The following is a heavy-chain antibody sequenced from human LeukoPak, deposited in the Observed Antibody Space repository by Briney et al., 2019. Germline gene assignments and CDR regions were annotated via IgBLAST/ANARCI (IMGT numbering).Heavy chain of an antibody. D-gene: IGHD1-1*01. CDR3: TRVTSWRTGFDY. V-gene: IGHV3-9*01. CDR2: ITWNSDDM. Sequence: GGSLRLSCAASGFSFEAYCMYWVRHAPGKGLEWGSGITWNSDDMAYADSVKGLFTISRDNAKHCLYLQMNSLTVEDTALYYCTRVTSWRTGFDYWGQGTLVTVSS. J-gene: IGHJ4*02. CDR1: GFSFEAYC.